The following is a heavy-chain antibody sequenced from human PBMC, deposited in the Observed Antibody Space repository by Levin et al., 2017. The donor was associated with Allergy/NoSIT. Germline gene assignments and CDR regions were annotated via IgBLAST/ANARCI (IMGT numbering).Heavy chain of an antibody. D-gene: IGHD6-19*01. CDR3: ARVIALAGTAFDF. Sequence: SCAASGFSVSSKYMIWVRQAPGKGLEYVSIMYSGGDTFYADSVRGRFTISRDDSKNTLYLLMNSLRVEDTAVYYCARVIALAGTAFDFWGQGTLVTVSS. J-gene: IGHJ4*02. V-gene: IGHV3-53*01. CDR2: MYSGGDT. CDR1: GFSVSSKY.